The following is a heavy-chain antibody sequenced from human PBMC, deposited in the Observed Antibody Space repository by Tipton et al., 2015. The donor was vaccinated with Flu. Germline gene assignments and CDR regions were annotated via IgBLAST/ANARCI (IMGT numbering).Heavy chain of an antibody. J-gene: IGHJ6*02. CDR1: GYGFASYW. V-gene: IGHV5-51*01. CDR2: INPDDSDS. CDR3: VRHRLATGAASRGIDV. D-gene: IGHD5-12*01. Sequence: QLVQSGAEVKKSGESLKISCQGSGYGFASYWIGWVRQMPGKGLEWMGIINPDDSDSRYSPSFQGQVTISVDKSISTAYLQWDSLKASDTAMYYCVRHRLATGAASRGIDVWGQGTTVTVSS.